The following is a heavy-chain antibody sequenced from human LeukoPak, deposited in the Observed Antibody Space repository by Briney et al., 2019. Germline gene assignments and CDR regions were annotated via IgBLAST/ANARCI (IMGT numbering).Heavy chain of an antibody. D-gene: IGHD6-25*01. CDR3: ARAGGVKTAALDLDY. CDR1: GGSISDYS. Sequence: SETLSLTCTVSGGSISDYSWSWIRQPPGKGLGWIGNIYYSGSANHNPSLKSRVTISRDTSKNQFSLKLTSVTTADTAVYYCARAGGVKTAALDLDYWGQGTLVTVSS. J-gene: IGHJ4*02. V-gene: IGHV4-59*01. CDR2: IYYSGSA.